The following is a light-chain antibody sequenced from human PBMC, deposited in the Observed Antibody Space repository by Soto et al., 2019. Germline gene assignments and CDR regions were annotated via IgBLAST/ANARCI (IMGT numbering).Light chain of an antibody. CDR1: SSDVGGYNY. Sequence: QSALTQPPSASGSPGQSVTISCTGTSSDVGGYNYVSWYQHHPDKAPKLIIYEVYKRPSGVPDRFSGSKSGNTASLTVSGLQAEDEADYYCAAWDDSLNGPLFGGGTKVTVL. J-gene: IGLJ2*01. CDR3: AAWDDSLNGPL. V-gene: IGLV2-8*01. CDR2: EVY.